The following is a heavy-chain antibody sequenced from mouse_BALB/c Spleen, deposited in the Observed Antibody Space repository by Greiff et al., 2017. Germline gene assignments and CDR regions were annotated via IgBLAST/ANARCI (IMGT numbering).Heavy chain of an antibody. D-gene: IGHD2-4*01. CDR3: ARDTMITTGGYFDV. V-gene: IGHV2-6-4*01. J-gene: IGHJ1*01. Sequence: VKLMESGPGLVAPSQSLSITCTVSGFSLSRYSVHWVRQPPGKGLEWLGMIWGDGSTDYNSALKSRLSISKDNSKSQVFLKMNSLQTDDTARYYCARDTMITTGGYFDVWGAGTTVTVSS. CDR1: GFSLSRYS. CDR2: IWGDGST.